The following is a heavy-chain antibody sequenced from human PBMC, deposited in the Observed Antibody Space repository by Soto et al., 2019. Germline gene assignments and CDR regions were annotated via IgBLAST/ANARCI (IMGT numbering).Heavy chain of an antibody. CDR1: GFTFRSYG. V-gene: IGHV3-23*01. D-gene: IGHD1-7*01. Sequence: VSLRLSCAASGFTFRSYGMTWVRQAPGKGLEWVSFSSATGSGTYYADSVKGRFTISRDNSKNTLYLQMTSLRADDTAVYYCAKDRRAGGNYGFYSDFWGQGALVTVPQ. CDR3: AKDRRAGGNYGFYSDF. J-gene: IGHJ4*02. CDR2: SSATGSGT.